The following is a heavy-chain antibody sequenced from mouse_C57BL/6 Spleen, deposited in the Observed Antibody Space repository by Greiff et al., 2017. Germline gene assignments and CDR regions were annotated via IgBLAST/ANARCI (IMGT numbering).Heavy chain of an antibody. Sequence: QVQLKESGAELARPGASVKMSCKASGYTFTSYTMHWVKQRPGQGLEWIGYINPSSGYTKYNQKFKDKATLTADKSSSTAYMQLSSLTSEDSAVXYCARDDNFDYWGQGTTLTVSS. CDR2: INPSSGYT. CDR1: GYTFTSYT. J-gene: IGHJ2*01. D-gene: IGHD2-12*01. V-gene: IGHV1-4*01. CDR3: ARDDNFDY.